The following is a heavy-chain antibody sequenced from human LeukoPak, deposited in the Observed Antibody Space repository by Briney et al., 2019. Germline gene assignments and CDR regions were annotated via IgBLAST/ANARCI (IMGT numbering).Heavy chain of an antibody. D-gene: IGHD3-3*01. V-gene: IGHV3-9*01. CDR3: AKASSYDFWSGYYGNDY. Sequence: PGGSLRLSCAASGFTFDDYAMHWVRHAPGKGLEWVSGISYNSGSIRYADSVKGRFTISGDNAKNSLYLQMNSLRAEDTALYYCAKASSYDFWSGYYGNDYWGQGTLVTVSS. J-gene: IGHJ4*02. CDR2: ISYNSGSI. CDR1: GFTFDDYA.